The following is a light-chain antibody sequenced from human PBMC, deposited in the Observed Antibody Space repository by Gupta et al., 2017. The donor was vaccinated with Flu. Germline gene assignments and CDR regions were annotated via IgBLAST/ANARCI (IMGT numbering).Light chain of an antibody. J-gene: IGKJ3*01. CDR3: QQSDNNRPFT. V-gene: IGKV1-39*01. Sequence: SSLSASVGDRVTITCRASRSISTYLNWYKQKPGKAPKLLIYATSSLLSGVPSRFSGSGSGTDFTLTISSLQPEDFATYYCQQSDNNRPFTFGHGTKVQIK. CDR2: ATS. CDR1: RSISTY.